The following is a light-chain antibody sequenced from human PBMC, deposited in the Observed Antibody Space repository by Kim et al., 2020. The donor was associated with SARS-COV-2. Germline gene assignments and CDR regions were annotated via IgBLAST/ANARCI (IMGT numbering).Light chain of an antibody. J-gene: IGKJ1*01. Sequence: APGERATLSCRASQTINNKLVWYQQKPGQAPRLLIYDATTRATSVPARCIGSGSETDFTLTISSLQSEDVAVYYCQQSNDWPPLTFGQGTKVDIK. CDR2: DAT. V-gene: IGKV3-15*01. CDR1: QTINNK. CDR3: QQSNDWPPLT.